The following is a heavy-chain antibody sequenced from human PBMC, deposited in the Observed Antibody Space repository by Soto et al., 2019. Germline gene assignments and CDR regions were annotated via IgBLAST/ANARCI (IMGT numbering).Heavy chain of an antibody. D-gene: IGHD1-26*01. Sequence: QVQLVQSGLEVRKPGASVKVSCEASGYTFTTSGISWVRQVPGQGLEWMGWISTYNGDTNSAQNFQGRVLMTADTSTGTAYMELMSLKSDDTYVYYCARQGSWPYYYYGLDVWGQGTTVTVSS. CDR1: GYTFTTSG. CDR3: ARQGSWPYYYYGLDV. CDR2: ISTYNGDT. J-gene: IGHJ6*02. V-gene: IGHV1-18*01.